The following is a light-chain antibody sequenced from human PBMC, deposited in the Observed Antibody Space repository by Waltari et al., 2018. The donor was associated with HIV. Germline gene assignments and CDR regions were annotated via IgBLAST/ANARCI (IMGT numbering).Light chain of an antibody. Sequence: QSVLTQPPSVSAAPGQKVTISCSGISSNIGNNYVYWYKQLPGTAPKLLIYENDKRPSGIPDRFSGSKSGTSATLDITGVQTGDEADYYCGTWDNRLIAGGGVFGGGTKLTVL. V-gene: IGLV1-51*01. CDR1: SSNIGNNY. J-gene: IGLJ3*02. CDR2: END. CDR3: GTWDNRLIAGGGV.